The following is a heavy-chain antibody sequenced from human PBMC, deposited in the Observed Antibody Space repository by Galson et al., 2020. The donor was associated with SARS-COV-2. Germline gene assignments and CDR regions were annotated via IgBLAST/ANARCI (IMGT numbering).Heavy chain of an antibody. CDR2: LHPHHGET. Sequence: ASVQVPSTLPVHPLTITSLLLLRQPPAHGLLWLGRLHPHHGETTYEPQFQGRVTMTEDTSTETAYLELSSLRSDDTAVYYCATWGVVVITYAFEIWGQGTMVTVSS. J-gene: IGHJ3*02. CDR3: ATWGVVVITYAFEI. D-gene: IGHD3-22*01. V-gene: IGHV1-24*01. CDR1: VHPLTITS.